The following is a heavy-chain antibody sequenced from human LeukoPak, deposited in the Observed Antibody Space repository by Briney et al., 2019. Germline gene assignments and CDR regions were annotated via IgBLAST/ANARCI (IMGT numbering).Heavy chain of an antibody. CDR3: AKGVAAAGIFDY. Sequence: GGSLRLSCAASGFTFSSYAMSWVRQAPGKGLEWVSAISGSGGSTYYADSVKGRFTISRNNSKNTLYLQMNSLRAEDTAVYYCAKGVAAAGIFDYRGQGTLVTVSS. CDR1: GFTFSSYA. J-gene: IGHJ4*02. V-gene: IGHV3-23*01. CDR2: ISGSGGST. D-gene: IGHD6-13*01.